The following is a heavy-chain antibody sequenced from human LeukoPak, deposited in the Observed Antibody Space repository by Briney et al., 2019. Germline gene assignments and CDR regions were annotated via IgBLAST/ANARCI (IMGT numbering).Heavy chain of an antibody. D-gene: IGHD3-3*01. Sequence: GGSLRLSCATSGFTFSRYWMHWVRQAPGKGPVWVSLISTDGSSAVYADSVKGRFTISRDNAKYTLYLHVNSLRAEDTAVYYCARGGVTIFGPFDYWGQGILVTVSS. CDR1: GFTFSRYW. CDR2: ISTDGSSA. CDR3: ARGGVTIFGPFDY. J-gene: IGHJ4*02. V-gene: IGHV3-74*01.